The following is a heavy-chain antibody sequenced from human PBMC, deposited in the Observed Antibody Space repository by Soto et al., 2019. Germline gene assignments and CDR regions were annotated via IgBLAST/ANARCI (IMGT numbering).Heavy chain of an antibody. J-gene: IGHJ4*02. D-gene: IGHD3-22*01. CDR1: GFTFSNAW. CDR3: TTRHYYDVNYDY. Sequence: EVQLVESGGGLVMPGGSLRLSCAASGFTFSNAWMDWVRQAPGKGLEWVGRIISKTDGGTTDYAAPVKGRFTISRDDSENTPYLQMNTLKTEDTAVYYCTTRHYYDVNYDYWGQGTLVTVSS. CDR2: IISKTDGGTT. V-gene: IGHV3-15*07.